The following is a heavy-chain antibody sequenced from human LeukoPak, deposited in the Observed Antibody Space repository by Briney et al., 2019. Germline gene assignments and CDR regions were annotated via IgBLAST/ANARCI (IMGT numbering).Heavy chain of an antibody. V-gene: IGHV1-2*02. Sequence: GASVKVSCKASGYTFIGFYINWVRQAPGQGLEWMGWINPKNGDTHYAQDFLGRVTMTRDTSISTAYMELSRLTSDDTAVYYCARGITMVRGVIPQRFDPWGQGTLVTVSS. CDR2: INPKNGDT. D-gene: IGHD3-10*01. CDR3: ARGITMVRGVIPQRFDP. CDR1: GYTFIGFY. J-gene: IGHJ5*02.